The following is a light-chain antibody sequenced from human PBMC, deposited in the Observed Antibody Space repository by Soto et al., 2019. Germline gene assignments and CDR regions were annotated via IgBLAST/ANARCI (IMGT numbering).Light chain of an antibody. CDR2: KAS. V-gene: IGKV1-5*03. CDR3: QQYNTYSRT. J-gene: IGKJ1*01. Sequence: DIQMTQSPSTLSASVGDRVIITCRASQSISNWLAWYQQKPGKAPNLLIYKASSLKSGVPSRFSGSGSGTEFTLTISSLQPDDFATYYCQQYNTYSRTFGQGTKVDIK. CDR1: QSISNW.